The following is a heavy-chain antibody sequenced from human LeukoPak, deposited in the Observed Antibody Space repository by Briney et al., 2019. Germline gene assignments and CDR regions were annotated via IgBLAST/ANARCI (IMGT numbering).Heavy chain of an antibody. CDR1: GFSISTGYY. CDR2: FFQLGGT. V-gene: IGHV4-38-2*02. D-gene: IGHD3-22*01. J-gene: IGHJ5*02. Sequence: SGTLSLTCSVSGFSISTGYYWAWIRRSPGKGLEWIGSFFQLGGTYYNPSLKNRVTISVDTSKNEFSLTLTSVTAADTAIYYCAKDDRLLTNWFDPWGQGTLVTVSS. CDR3: AKDDRLLTNWFDP.